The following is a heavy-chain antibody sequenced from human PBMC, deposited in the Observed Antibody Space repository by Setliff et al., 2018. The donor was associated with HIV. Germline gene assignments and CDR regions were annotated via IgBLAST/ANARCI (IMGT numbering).Heavy chain of an antibody. Sequence: ASVKVSCKASGYTFTSYYMHWVRQAPGQGLEWMGTINPSGGSTSYAQKFQGRVTMTRDTSTSTVYMELSSLRSEDTAVYYCARDCSSTSCPGSFNYYYYYYYMDVWGKGITVTVSS. CDR1: GYTFTSYY. V-gene: IGHV1-46*03. CDR2: INPSGGST. D-gene: IGHD2-2*01. CDR3: ARDCSSTSCPGSFNYYYYYYYMDV. J-gene: IGHJ6*03.